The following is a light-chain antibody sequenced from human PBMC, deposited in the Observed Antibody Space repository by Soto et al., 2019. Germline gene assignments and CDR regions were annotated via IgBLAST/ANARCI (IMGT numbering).Light chain of an antibody. Sequence: EVVMTHSPATLSVSPCECVTLSPSASQGIGDTLAWYQHKPGQAPRLLIYGASTRATGIPARLSGSGSGTEFTLTISSLQSEDFAVYYCQQYKNWLTWTFGQGTKVDIK. V-gene: IGKV3-15*01. CDR2: GAS. CDR3: QQYKNWLTWT. J-gene: IGKJ1*01. CDR1: QGIGDT.